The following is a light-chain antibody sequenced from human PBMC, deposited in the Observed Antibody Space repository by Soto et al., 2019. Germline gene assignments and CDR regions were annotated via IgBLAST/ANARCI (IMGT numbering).Light chain of an antibody. CDR3: QQRSNWLT. J-gene: IGKJ4*01. V-gene: IGKV1-5*01. Sequence: IQMTQSPATLSASVVDRVTMSFRASQSISRWLTWYQQKPGKAPKLLIYGASTRATGIPARFSGSGSGTEFTLTISSLQPEDFAVYYCQQRSNWLTFGGGTKVDIK. CDR2: GAS. CDR1: QSISRW.